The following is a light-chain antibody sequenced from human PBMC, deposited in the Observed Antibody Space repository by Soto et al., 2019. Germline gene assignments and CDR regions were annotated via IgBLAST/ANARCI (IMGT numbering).Light chain of an antibody. J-gene: IGKJ5*01. CDR1: QGISNY. V-gene: IGKV1-27*01. CDR3: QKSNSAPSIT. CDR2: AAS. Sequence: MQLTRSASSVCACVGDRVNLTCRASQGISNYFSLYQQKPGKFPKLLIYAASTLQSGVPSRFSGSGSGTDFTLTISSLQPEDVATYHCQKSNSAPSITVGPGTRVENK.